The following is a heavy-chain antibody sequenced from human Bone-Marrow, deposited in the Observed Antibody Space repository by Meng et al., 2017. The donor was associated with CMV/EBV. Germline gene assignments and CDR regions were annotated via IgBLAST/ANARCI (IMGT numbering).Heavy chain of an antibody. D-gene: IGHD3-3*01. V-gene: IGHV1-18*01. J-gene: IGHJ6*02. CDR2: ISAYNGNT. Sequence: ASVKVSCKASGYTFTSYGISWVRQAPGQGLEWMGWISAYNGNTNYAQKLQGRVTMTTDTSTSTAYMELRSLRSDDTAVYYCARESSYVLRFLEWLPPQTYGMDVWGQGTTVTFSS. CDR1: GYTFTSYG. CDR3: ARESSYVLRFLEWLPPQTYGMDV.